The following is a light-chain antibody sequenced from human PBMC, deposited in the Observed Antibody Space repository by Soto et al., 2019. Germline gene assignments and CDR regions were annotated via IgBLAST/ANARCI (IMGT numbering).Light chain of an antibody. CDR2: EVS. J-gene: IGKJ4*01. Sequence: IVMTQNALSLSVISGQPASLPCKDSESLLHTDGKTYLFWYLQRPGQPPQLRISEVSNRFSGVPDRGSGSGSRTDFTLKISRVEAEDLGVYYCKQNIHLPVTFIGGTKVDI. V-gene: IGKV2D-29*01. CDR3: KQNIHLPVT. CDR1: ESLLHTDGKTY.